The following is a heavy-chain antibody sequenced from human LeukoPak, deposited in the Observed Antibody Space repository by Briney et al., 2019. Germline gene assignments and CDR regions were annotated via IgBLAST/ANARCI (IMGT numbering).Heavy chain of an antibody. D-gene: IGHD3-10*01. CDR1: GFTFSSYS. V-gene: IGHV3-21*04. CDR2: ISSSSSYI. Sequence: PGGSLRLSCAASGFTFSSYSMNWVRQAPGKGLEWVSSISSSSSYIYYADSVKGRFTISRDNAKNSLYLQMNSLRAEDTAVYYCARYDGGSGPFDYWGQGTLVTVSS. J-gene: IGHJ4*02. CDR3: ARYDGGSGPFDY.